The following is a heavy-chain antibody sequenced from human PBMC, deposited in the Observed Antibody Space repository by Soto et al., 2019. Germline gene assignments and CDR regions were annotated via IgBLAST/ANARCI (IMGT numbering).Heavy chain of an antibody. D-gene: IGHD5-12*01. V-gene: IGHV1-46*02. CDR2: INPSGGST. CDR3: AGAHDYLGY. J-gene: IGHJ4*02. CDR1: GLTINRCY. Sequence: GGPVEVSCQASGLTINRCYRQWVRQAPGQGLEWMGIINPSGGSTSYAQKFQGRVTMTRDTSTSTVYMELSSLRSEDTAVYYCAGAHDYLGYWGQGTLVTVSS.